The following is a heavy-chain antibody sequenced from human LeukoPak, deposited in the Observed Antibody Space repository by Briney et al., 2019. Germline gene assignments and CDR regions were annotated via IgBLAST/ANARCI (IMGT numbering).Heavy chain of an antibody. D-gene: IGHD7-27*01. CDR1: GYTFTSYD. V-gene: IGHV1-8*01. J-gene: IGHJ4*02. CDR2: MSPNSGGT. CDR3: ARGPGGTGSLFDY. Sequence: ASVKVSCKASGYTFTSYDINWVRQATGQGLEWMGWMSPNSGGTGYVQKFQGRVTMTRSTSISTAYMELSSLRSEDTAVYYCARGPGGTGSLFDYWGQGTPVTVSS.